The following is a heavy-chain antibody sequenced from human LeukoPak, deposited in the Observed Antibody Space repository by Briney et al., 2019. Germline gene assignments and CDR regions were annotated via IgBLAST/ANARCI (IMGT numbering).Heavy chain of an antibody. Sequence: GGSLRLSCAASGFTFSSYSMNWVRQAPGKGLEWVSYISSSSSTIYYADSVKGRFTISRDNAKNSLYLQMNSLRAEDTAVYYCARFLSFGVVITPFDYWGQGTLVTVSS. CDR1: GFTFSSYS. CDR2: ISSSSSTI. J-gene: IGHJ4*02. CDR3: ARFLSFGVVITPFDY. D-gene: IGHD3-3*01. V-gene: IGHV3-48*04.